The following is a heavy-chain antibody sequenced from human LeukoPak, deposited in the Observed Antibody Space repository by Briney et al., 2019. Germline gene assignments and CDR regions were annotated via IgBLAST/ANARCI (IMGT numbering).Heavy chain of an antibody. CDR2: IRGKIDGGTT. J-gene: IGHJ4*02. CDR1: GFTFSNAW. V-gene: IGHV3-15*01. CDR3: TTAAVH. Sequence: PGGSLRLSCAASGFTFSNAWMSWVRQSPGKGLEWVGRIRGKIDGGTTDYAAPVKGRFTISRDDSKNTLYLQMNSLKTEDTAVYYCTTAAVHWGQGTLVTVSS.